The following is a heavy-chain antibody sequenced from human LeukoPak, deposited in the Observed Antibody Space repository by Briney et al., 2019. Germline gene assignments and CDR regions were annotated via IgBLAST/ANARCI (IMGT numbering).Heavy chain of an antibody. CDR1: GFTFSRYS. D-gene: IGHD1-26*01. V-gene: IGHV3-7*01. CDR2: IKQDGSEK. CDR3: ARDRRGSYLDY. Sequence: PGGSLRLSCAASGFTFSRYSMTWVRQAPGKGLEWVANIKQDGSEKYYVDSVKGRFTISRDNAKNSLYLQMNSLRAEDTAVYYCARDRRGSYLDYWGQGTLVTVSS. J-gene: IGHJ4*02.